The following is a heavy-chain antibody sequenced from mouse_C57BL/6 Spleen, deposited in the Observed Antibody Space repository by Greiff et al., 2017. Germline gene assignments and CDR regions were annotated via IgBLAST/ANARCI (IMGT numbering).Heavy chain of an antibody. V-gene: IGHV5-15*04. Sequence: EVQRVESGGGLVQPGGSLKLSCAASGFTFSDYGMAWVRQAPRKGPVWVAFISNLAYSIYYADTVTGRFTISRENAKNTLYLEMSSLRSEDTAMYYCARRDYDGDYYAMDYWGQGTSVTVSS. CDR2: ISNLAYSI. J-gene: IGHJ4*01. CDR3: ARRDYDGDYYAMDY. D-gene: IGHD2-4*01. CDR1: GFTFSDYG.